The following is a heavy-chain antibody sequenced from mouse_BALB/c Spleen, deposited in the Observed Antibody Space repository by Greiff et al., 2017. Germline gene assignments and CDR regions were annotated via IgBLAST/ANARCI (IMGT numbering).Heavy chain of an antibody. J-gene: IGHJ3*01. D-gene: IGHD2-4*01. CDR2: ILPGSGST. CDR3: ARTGYNDYAWFAY. V-gene: IGHV1-9*01. Sequence: VKLMESGAELMKPGASVKISCKATGYTFSSYWIEWVKQRPGHGLEWIGEILPGSGSTNYNEKFKGKATFTADTSSNTAYMQLSSLTSEDSAVYYCARTGYNDYAWFAYWGQGTLVTVSA. CDR1: GYTFSSYW.